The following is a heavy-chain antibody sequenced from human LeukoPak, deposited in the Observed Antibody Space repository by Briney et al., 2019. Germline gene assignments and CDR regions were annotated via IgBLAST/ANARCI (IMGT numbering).Heavy chain of an antibody. J-gene: IGHJ3*02. CDR1: GFTFSSYA. CDR3: ATSTVTTADDAFDI. D-gene: IGHD4-17*01. V-gene: IGHV3-7*01. Sequence: EPGGSLRLSCAASGFTFSSYAMSWVRQAPGKGLEWVANIKQDGSEKYYVDSVKGRFTISRDNAKNSLYLQMNSLRAEDTAVYYCATSTVTTADDAFDIWGQGTMVTVSS. CDR2: IKQDGSEK.